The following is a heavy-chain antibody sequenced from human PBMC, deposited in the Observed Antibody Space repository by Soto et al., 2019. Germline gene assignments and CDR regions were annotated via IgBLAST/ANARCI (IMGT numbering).Heavy chain of an antibody. CDR2: INPNSGGT. V-gene: IGHV1-2*02. CDR1: GYTFTAYY. D-gene: IGHD2-15*01. Sequence: ASVKVSCKASGYTFTAYYMHWVRQAPGQGLEWMGGINPNSGGTDYAQKFQGRVTMTRDTSSNTAYMELSRLGFDDTAVYFCASTREYCSGNTCYAHVFDYWGQGTLDTGSS. CDR3: ASTREYCSGNTCYAHVFDY. J-gene: IGHJ4*02.